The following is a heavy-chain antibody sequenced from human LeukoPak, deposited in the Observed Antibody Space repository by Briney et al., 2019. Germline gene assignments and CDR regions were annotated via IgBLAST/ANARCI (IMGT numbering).Heavy chain of an antibody. V-gene: IGHV3-53*01. J-gene: IGHJ4*02. CDR3: ARGSGSRFDY. CDR1: GFTVNSNS. Sequence: GGSLRLSCAASGFTVNSNSMSWVRQAPGKGLERVSIIYKDGRTYYADSVKGRLTISRDNPRNMLYLQMNSLRAEDTAVYYCARGSGSRFDYWGQGTLVTVSS. CDR2: IYKDGRT. D-gene: IGHD1-26*01.